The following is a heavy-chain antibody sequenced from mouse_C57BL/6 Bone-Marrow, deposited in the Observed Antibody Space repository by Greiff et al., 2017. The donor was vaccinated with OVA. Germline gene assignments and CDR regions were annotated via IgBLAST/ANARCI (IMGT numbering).Heavy chain of an antibody. CDR1: GYPFTSYW. J-gene: IGHJ2*01. CDR2: IDPSDSYT. V-gene: IGHV1-69*01. CDR3: ARAPDGSSGDY. D-gene: IGHD1-1*01. Sequence: QVQLQQPGAELVMPGASVTLSCKASGYPFTSYWLHWVKPRPGQGLEWIGEIDPSDSYTNYNQKFKGKSTWTVDKSSSTAYMQLSSLTSEDSAVYYCARAPDGSSGDYWGQGTTLTVSS.